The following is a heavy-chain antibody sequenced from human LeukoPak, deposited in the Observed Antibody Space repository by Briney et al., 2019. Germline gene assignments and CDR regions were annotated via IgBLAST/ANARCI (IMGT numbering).Heavy chain of an antibody. D-gene: IGHD3-10*01. CDR1: GFTFSSYA. J-gene: IGHJ4*02. Sequence: PGGSLRLPCAASGFTFSSYAMHWVRQAPGKGLEWVAVISYDGSNKYYADSVKGRFTISRDNSKNTLYLQMNSLRAEDTAVYYCAREQGGGYYYGSGSYFDYWGQGTLVTVSS. CDR2: ISYDGSNK. V-gene: IGHV3-30*01. CDR3: AREQGGGYYYGSGSYFDY.